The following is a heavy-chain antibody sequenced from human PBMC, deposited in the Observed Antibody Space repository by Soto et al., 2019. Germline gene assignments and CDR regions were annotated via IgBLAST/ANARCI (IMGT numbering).Heavy chain of an antibody. CDR1: GYTFTSYA. Sequence: ASVKVSCKASGYTFTSYAMHWVRQAPGQRLEWMGWIHAGNGNTKYSQKFQGRVTITRNTSASTAYMELSSPRSENTDETYCPRVTRPNYAYYDYSGMGDWGQGDTVTV. CDR2: IHAGNGNT. CDR3: PRVTRPNYAYYDYSGMGD. V-gene: IGHV1-3*01. D-gene: IGHD4-4*01. J-gene: IGHJ6*02.